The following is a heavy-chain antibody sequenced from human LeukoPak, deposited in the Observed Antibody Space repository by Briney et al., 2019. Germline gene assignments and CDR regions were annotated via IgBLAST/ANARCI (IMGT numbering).Heavy chain of an antibody. CDR1: GFTVSSNY. CDR2: IYSGGST. V-gene: IGHV3-53*01. CDR3: ARSGWDSDNWFDP. D-gene: IGHD6-19*01. J-gene: IGHJ5*02. Sequence: GGSLRLSCAASGFTVSSNYMSWVRQAPGKGLEWVSVIYSGGSTYYADSVKGRFTISRDNSKNTLYLQMNSLRAEDTAVYYCARSGWDSDNWFDPWGQGTLVTVSS.